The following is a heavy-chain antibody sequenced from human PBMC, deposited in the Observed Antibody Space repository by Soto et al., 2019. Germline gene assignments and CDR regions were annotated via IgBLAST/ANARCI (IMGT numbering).Heavy chain of an antibody. Sequence: GGSLRLSCAASGFTFSSYAMSWVRQAPGKGLEWVSAISGSGGSTYYADSVKGRFTISRDNSKNTLYLQMNSLRAEDTAVYYCAKDKDIVVVPARYYYYMDVWGKGTTVTVSS. CDR3: AKDKDIVVVPARYYYYMDV. D-gene: IGHD2-2*01. J-gene: IGHJ6*03. CDR2: ISGSGGST. CDR1: GFTFSSYA. V-gene: IGHV3-23*01.